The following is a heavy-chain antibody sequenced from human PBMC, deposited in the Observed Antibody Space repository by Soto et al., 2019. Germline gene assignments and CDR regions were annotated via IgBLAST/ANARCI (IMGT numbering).Heavy chain of an antibody. CDR2: FDPEDGET. J-gene: IGHJ4*02. Sequence: ASLKVSCKVSGYTLTELSMHWVRQAPGKGLEWMGGFDPEDGETIYAQKFQGRVTMTEDTSTDTAYMELSSPRSEDTAVYHCATVPVLRFLEWPPDYWGQGTLVTVSS. D-gene: IGHD3-3*01. CDR3: ATVPVLRFLEWPPDY. V-gene: IGHV1-24*01. CDR1: GYTLTELS.